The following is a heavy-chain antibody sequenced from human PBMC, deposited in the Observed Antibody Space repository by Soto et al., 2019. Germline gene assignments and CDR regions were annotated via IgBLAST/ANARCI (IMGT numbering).Heavy chain of an antibody. J-gene: IGHJ4*02. V-gene: IGHV2-5*02. Sequence: QITLKESGPTLVKPTQTLTLTCTFSGFSLTSSGVGVGWVRQPPGKALEWLALIYWDDDKRYSPSLKSRLTITKDTSKTQVVLTTTNMDPVDTGTYYCAHSIPPRIFSYWGQGTLVTVSS. CDR3: AHSIPPRIFSY. CDR2: IYWDDDK. D-gene: IGHD3-3*01. CDR1: GFSLTSSGVG.